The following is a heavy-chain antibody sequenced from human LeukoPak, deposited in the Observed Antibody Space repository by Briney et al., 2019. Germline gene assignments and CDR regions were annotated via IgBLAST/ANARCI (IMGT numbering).Heavy chain of an antibody. D-gene: IGHD1-7*01. CDR2: IYYSGST. Sequence: SETLSLTCTVSGGSIGSGDYYWSWIRQPPGKGLEWIGYIYYSGSTYYNPSLKSRVTISVDTSKNQFSLKLSSVTAADTAVYYCARAPITGTTNYYYYYYMDVWGKGTTVTVSS. CDR3: ARAPITGTTNYYYYYYMDV. V-gene: IGHV4-30-4*08. CDR1: GGSIGSGDYY. J-gene: IGHJ6*03.